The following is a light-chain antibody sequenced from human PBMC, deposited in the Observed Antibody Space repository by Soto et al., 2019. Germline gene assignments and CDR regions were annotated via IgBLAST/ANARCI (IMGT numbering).Light chain of an antibody. CDR3: QSYDSRLSGSGV. CDR1: SSNIGAGYD. Sequence: QSVLTQPPSVSGAPGQRVTISCTGSSSNIGAGYDVHWYQQLPGTAPNLLIYGNSNRPSGVPDRFSGSKSGTSASLAITGLQAEDEADYYCQSYDSRLSGSGVFGGGTQLTVL. V-gene: IGLV1-40*01. CDR2: GNS. J-gene: IGLJ2*01.